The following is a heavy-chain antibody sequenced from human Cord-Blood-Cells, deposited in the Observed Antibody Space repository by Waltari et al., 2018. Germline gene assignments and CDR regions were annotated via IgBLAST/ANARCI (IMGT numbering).Heavy chain of an antibody. CDR1: GGSFSGYY. Sequence: QVQLQQWGAGLLKPSETLSLTCAVYGGSFSGYYLRWIRQPPGKGLEWIGEINHSGSTNYNPSLKSRVTISVDTSKNQFSLKLSSVTAADTAVYYCARGYSYGYRDYWGQGTLVTVSS. CDR3: ARGYSYGYRDY. CDR2: INHSGST. J-gene: IGHJ4*02. V-gene: IGHV4-34*01. D-gene: IGHD5-18*01.